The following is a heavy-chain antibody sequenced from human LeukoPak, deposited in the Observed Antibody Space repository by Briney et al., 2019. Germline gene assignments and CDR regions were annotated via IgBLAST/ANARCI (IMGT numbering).Heavy chain of an antibody. CDR1: GFTFSSYA. J-gene: IGHJ5*02. D-gene: IGHD4-17*01. CDR3: ARLSATVTTFWSPFDP. V-gene: IGHV3-23*01. Sequence: GGSLRLSCAASGFTFSSYAMSWVRQAPGKGLEWVSAISGSGGSTYYADSVKGRFTISRDNSKNTLYLQMNSLRADDTAVYYCARLSATVTTFWSPFDPWGQGTLVTVSS. CDR2: ISGSGGST.